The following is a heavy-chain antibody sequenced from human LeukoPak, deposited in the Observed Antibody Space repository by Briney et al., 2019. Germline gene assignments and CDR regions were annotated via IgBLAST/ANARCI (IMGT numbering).Heavy chain of an antibody. J-gene: IGHJ4*02. V-gene: IGHV3-21*01. D-gene: IGHD1-14*01. Sequence: KPGGSLRLSCAASGFTFSSYSMDWVRQAPGKGLEWVSSISSGSSHTYCADSMKGRFTISRDNAKNSLYLQMNSLRAEDTAVYYCAREVTTGQYYLDYWGQGTLVTVSS. CDR3: AREVTTGQYYLDY. CDR1: GFTFSSYS. CDR2: ISSGSSHT.